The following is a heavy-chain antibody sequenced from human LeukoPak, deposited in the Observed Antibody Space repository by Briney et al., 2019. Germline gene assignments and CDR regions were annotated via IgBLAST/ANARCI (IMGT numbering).Heavy chain of an antibody. Sequence: GGSLRLSCAASGFTVSTNYMSWVRQAPGKGLEWVSVIYSGGSTYYADSVKGRFTVSRDNSKNTLYLQMNILRAEDRAVYYCARVVYYDSSGHPAFYFDYWGQGTLVTVSS. CDR2: IYSGGST. V-gene: IGHV3-53*01. CDR1: GFTVSTNY. D-gene: IGHD3-22*01. J-gene: IGHJ4*02. CDR3: ARVVYYDSSGHPAFYFDY.